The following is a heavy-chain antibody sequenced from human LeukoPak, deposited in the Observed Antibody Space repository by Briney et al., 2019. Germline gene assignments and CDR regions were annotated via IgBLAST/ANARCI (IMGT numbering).Heavy chain of an antibody. CDR3: ARGHRPFYYGSGSSFDY. CDR1: GGSISSYY. CDR2: INHSGST. D-gene: IGHD3-10*01. Sequence: SETLSLTCTVSGGSISSYYWSWIRQPPGKGLEWIGEINHSGSTNYNPSLKSRVTISVDTSKNQFSLKLSSVTAADTAVYYCARGHRPFYYGSGSSFDYWGQGTLVTVSS. V-gene: IGHV4-34*01. J-gene: IGHJ4*02.